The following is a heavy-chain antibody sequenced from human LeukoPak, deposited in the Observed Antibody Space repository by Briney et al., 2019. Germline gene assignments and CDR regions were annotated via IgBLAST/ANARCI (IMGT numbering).Heavy chain of an antibody. J-gene: IGHJ6*02. CDR1: GYSFTSYW. CDR2: IYPGDSDT. D-gene: IGHD3-10*01. Sequence: GESPKISCKGSGYSFTSYWIGWVRQMPGKGLEWMGIIYPGDSDTRYSPSFQGQVTISADKSISTAYLQWSSLKASDTAMYYCATRMVRDDYYYYYGMDVWGQGTTVTVSS. V-gene: IGHV5-51*01. CDR3: ATRMVRDDYYYYYGMDV.